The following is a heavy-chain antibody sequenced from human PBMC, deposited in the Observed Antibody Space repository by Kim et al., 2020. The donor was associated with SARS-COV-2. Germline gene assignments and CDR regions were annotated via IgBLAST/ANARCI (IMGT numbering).Heavy chain of an antibody. CDR3: ARDQGITGGYAFDY. D-gene: IGHD3-22*01. J-gene: IGHJ4*02. V-gene: IGHV3-13*01. CDR2: IGTAGDT. CDR1: GFTFSSYD. Sequence: GGSLRLSCAASGFTFSSYDMHWVRQATGKGLEWVSAIGTAGDTYYPGSVKGRFTISRENAKNSLYLQMNSLRAGDTAVYYCARDQGITGGYAFDYWGQGTLVTVSS.